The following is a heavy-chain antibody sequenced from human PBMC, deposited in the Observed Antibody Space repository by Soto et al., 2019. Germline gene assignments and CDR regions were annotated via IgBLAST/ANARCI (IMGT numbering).Heavy chain of an antibody. V-gene: IGHV3-74*01. D-gene: IGHD1-1*01. CDR3: VRGTTAWRGMDY. Sequence: VGSLRLSCAASGFTFSTYCMHWVRHTPGTGLVWVSRTCRYGRELYYADSVKGRFTISRDDAKNTLYLQMDSLRVEDTGIYYCVRGTTAWRGMDYWGQGALVTVSS. CDR2: TCRYGREL. J-gene: IGHJ4*02. CDR1: GFTFSTYC.